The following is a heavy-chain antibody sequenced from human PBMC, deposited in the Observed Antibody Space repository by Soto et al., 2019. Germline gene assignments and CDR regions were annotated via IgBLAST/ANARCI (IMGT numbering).Heavy chain of an antibody. J-gene: IGHJ3*02. CDR3: ARDRSDSSRADSFDI. D-gene: IGHD6-6*01. V-gene: IGHV3-53*01. CDR2: IYRGVST. Sequence: PGGSLRLSCAVSGFNVTNTYMSWVRQAPGKGLEWVSVIYRGVSTFYADSVKGRFTVSRDDSKNTVSLQMNSLRAEDTAVYYCARDRSDSSRADSFDIWGQGTMGTVSS. CDR1: GFNVTNTY.